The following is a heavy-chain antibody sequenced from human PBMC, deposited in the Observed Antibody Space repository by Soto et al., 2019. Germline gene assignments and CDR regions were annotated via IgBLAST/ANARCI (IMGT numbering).Heavy chain of an antibody. CDR3: ASAEYCTGGDCREGNYYFGMDV. V-gene: IGHV4-59*01. CDR1: GGSINSYY. Sequence: QVQLQESGPGLVRPSETLSLTCTVSGGSINSYYWSWIRQPPGKGLEWIGYIYYSGSTNYNPSLNSRVTISVDNSKNQFSLNLSSVTAADTAVYYCASAEYCTGGDCREGNYYFGMDVWGQGTTVTVSS. D-gene: IGHD2-21*02. CDR2: IYYSGST. J-gene: IGHJ6*02.